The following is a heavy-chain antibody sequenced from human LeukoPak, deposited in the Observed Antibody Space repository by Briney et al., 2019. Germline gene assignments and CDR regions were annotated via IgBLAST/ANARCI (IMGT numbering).Heavy chain of an antibody. D-gene: IGHD6-13*01. Sequence: GGCLRLSCAASGFTFSSYAMSWVRQAPGRGLEWVAVISYDGSNKYYADSVKGRFTISRDNSKNTLYLQMNSLRAEDTAVYYCAREKLTQIAAAGFDYWGQGTLVTVSS. CDR1: GFTFSSYA. J-gene: IGHJ4*02. V-gene: IGHV3-30-3*01. CDR2: ISYDGSNK. CDR3: AREKLTQIAAAGFDY.